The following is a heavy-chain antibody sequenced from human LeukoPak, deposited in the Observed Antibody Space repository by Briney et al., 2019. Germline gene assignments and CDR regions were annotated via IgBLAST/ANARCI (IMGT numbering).Heavy chain of an antibody. D-gene: IGHD6-19*01. CDR3: AKAVAGTHYYYYYGMDV. CDR1: GFTFSSYA. J-gene: IGHJ6*02. V-gene: IGHV3-23*01. CDR2: ISGSGGST. Sequence: GGSLRLSCAASGFTFSSYAMGWVRQAPGKGLEWVSAISGSGGSTYYADSVKGRFTISRDNSKNTLYLQMNSLRAEDTAVYYCAKAVAGTHYYYYYGMDVWGQGTTVTVPS.